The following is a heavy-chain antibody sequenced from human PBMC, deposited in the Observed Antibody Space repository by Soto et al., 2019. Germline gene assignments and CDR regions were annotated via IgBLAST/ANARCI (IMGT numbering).Heavy chain of an antibody. CDR3: ASRGGSSPYYYTLEV. V-gene: IGHV1-46*02. Sequence: ASVKVSCKASGYTLNTYYMHWVRQAPGQGPEWMGIINPRGGSTTYAQNFQDRVTMTRDTSSSTVYMELSSLRSEDTAVYYCASRGGSSPYYYTLEVWGQGTTVTVS. J-gene: IGHJ6*02. CDR2: INPRGGST. CDR1: GYTLNTYY. D-gene: IGHD2-15*01.